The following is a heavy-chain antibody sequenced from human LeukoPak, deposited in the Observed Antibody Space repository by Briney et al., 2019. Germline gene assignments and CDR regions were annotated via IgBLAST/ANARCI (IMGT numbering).Heavy chain of an antibody. J-gene: IGHJ4*02. D-gene: IGHD5-24*01. CDR3: ARMLPRDGYIY. CDR1: GYTFTGYY. CDR2: INPNSGGT. Sequence: ASVKVSFKASGYTFTGYYIHWVRQAPGQGLEWMGWINPNSGGTNYAQKFQGRVTMTRDTSISTAYMELSRLRSDDTAVYYCARMLPRDGYIYWGQGTLVTVSS. V-gene: IGHV1-2*02.